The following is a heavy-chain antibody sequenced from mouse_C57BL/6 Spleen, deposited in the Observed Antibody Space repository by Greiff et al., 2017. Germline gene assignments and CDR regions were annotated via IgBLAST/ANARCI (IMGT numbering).Heavy chain of an antibody. V-gene: IGHV5-17*01. Sequence: EVKVVESGGGLVKPGGSLKLSCAASGFTFSDYGMHWVRQAPEKGLEWVAYISSVSSTIYYADTVKGRFTISRDNAKNTLFLHMTRLRSEDTAMYYCARRTGTGYFDYWGQGTTLTVSS. D-gene: IGHD4-1*01. CDR2: ISSVSSTI. CDR1: GFTFSDYG. CDR3: ARRTGTGYFDY. J-gene: IGHJ2*01.